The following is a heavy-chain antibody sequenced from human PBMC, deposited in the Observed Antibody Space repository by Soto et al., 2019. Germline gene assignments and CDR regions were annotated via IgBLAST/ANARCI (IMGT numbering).Heavy chain of an antibody. J-gene: IGHJ4*02. CDR2: IIPIFGTA. D-gene: IGHD5-18*01. V-gene: IGHV1-69*13. Sequence: SVKVSCKASGGTFSSYAISWVRQAPGQGLEWMGGIIPIFGTANYAQKFQGRVTITADESTSTAYMELSSLRSEDTAVYYCARDGADGVDTAMVNVYWGQGTLVTGSA. CDR3: ARDGADGVDTAMVNVY. CDR1: GGTFSSYA.